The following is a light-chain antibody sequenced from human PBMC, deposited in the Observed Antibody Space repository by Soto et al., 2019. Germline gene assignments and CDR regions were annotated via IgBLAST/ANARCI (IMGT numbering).Light chain of an antibody. V-gene: IGKV1-6*01. CDR1: QDIRTE. CDR3: LQDYNYPRT. J-gene: IGKJ1*01. Sequence: ALQMTQSPSSLSASVGDRVTITCRASQDIRTELGWYQQKPGKAPKLLIYAASTLQGGVPSRFSGSGSGTDFTLTISSLQPEDFATYYCLQDYNYPRTFGQGTKVEIE. CDR2: AAS.